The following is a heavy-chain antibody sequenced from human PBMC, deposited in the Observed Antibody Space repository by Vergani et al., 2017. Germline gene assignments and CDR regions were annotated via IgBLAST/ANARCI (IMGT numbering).Heavy chain of an antibody. Sequence: DVQIVESGGGLVQPGGSLRLSFTGSEFILGTYWMTLFLQAPRKGLEWVASIKQDGSEKQYVDSVKGRFTISRDNVRNLVFLEMHDLRVADTAVYYCARELVAGTKEIDYWGQGTLVTVSS. J-gene: IGHJ4*02. CDR1: EFILGTYW. CDR2: IKQDGSEK. CDR3: ARELVAGTKEIDY. D-gene: IGHD6-19*01. V-gene: IGHV3-7*01.